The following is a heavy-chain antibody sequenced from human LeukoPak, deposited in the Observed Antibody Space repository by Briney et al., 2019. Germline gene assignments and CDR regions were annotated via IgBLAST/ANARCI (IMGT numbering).Heavy chain of an antibody. V-gene: IGHV4-38-2*01. CDR2: IFHGGNT. CDR3: AKQDRTLYYDSSGLYFDY. CDR1: GYSISSGYY. Sequence: SETLSLTCAVSGYSISSGYYWGWIRQPPGQGLEWIGSIFHGGNTYYSPSLKSRVTISMDTSMNQFSLKVTSVTAADTAVYYCAKQDRTLYYDSSGLYFDYWGQGTLVAVSS. J-gene: IGHJ4*02. D-gene: IGHD3-22*01.